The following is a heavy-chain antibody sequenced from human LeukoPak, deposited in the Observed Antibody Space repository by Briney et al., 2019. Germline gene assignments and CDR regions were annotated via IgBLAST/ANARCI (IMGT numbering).Heavy chain of an antibody. CDR3: ARALSRDYYDSSVVPVSAFDI. CDR1: GYTFNSYG. V-gene: IGHV1-18*01. J-gene: IGHJ3*02. Sequence: ASVKVSCKASGYTFNSYGISWVRQAPGQGLEWMGWISAYNGNTNYAQKLQGRVTMTTDTSTSTAYMELRSLRSDDTAVYYCARALSRDYYDSSVVPVSAFDIWGQGTMVTVSS. D-gene: IGHD3-22*01. CDR2: ISAYNGNT.